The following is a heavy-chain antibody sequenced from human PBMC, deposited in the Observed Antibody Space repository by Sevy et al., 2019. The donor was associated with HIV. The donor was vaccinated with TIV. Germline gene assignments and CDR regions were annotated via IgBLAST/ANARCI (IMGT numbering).Heavy chain of an antibody. CDR2: IYAGGNT. V-gene: IGHV3-53*01. CDR1: GFTVSNNY. CDR3: ARETLSGYNL. J-gene: IGHJ4*02. D-gene: IGHD5-12*01. Sequence: GGSLRLSCTASGFTVSNNYMSWVRQAPGKGLEWVSAIYAGGNTDYADSVKGRFTISRDNSKNTVYLQMNSLRVEDTAVYYCARETLSGYNLWGQGTLVTVSS.